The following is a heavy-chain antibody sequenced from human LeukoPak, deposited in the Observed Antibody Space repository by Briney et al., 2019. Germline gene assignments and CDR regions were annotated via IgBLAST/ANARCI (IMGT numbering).Heavy chain of an antibody. J-gene: IGHJ4*02. D-gene: IGHD3-10*01. CDR3: ARGRGNYYGSGSYLDY. CDR2: IYQSGSA. V-gene: IGHV4-30-2*01. CDR1: GGSISSGGYY. Sequence: SQTLSLTCTVSGGSISSGGYYWSWIRQPPGKGLEWIGYIYQSGSAYYNPSLKSRVTISVDTSKNQFSLKLSSVTAAGTAVYYCARGRGNYYGSGSYLDYWGQGTLVTVSS.